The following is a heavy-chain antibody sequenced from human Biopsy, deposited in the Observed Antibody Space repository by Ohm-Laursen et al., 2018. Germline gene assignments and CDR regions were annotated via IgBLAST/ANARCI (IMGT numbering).Heavy chain of an antibody. D-gene: IGHD3-3*01. Sequence: TLSLTCTVSGGSISDSTYHWGWIRQSPGKGLEWIGNIYYSGNTDCSPSLKSRVTISVDTSNNQFSLKLRSVTAADTAVYYCARVRGGFLEWFDYWGQGTLVTVSS. J-gene: IGHJ5*01. V-gene: IGHV4-39*01. CDR3: ARVRGGFLEWFDY. CDR2: IYYSGNT. CDR1: GGSISDSTYH.